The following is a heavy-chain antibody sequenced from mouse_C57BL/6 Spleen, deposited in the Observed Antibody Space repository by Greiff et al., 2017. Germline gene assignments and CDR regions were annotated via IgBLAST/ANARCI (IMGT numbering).Heavy chain of an antibody. CDR2: LYPGSGSP. V-gene: IGHV1-55*01. CDR3: ARRYYGYDESAMDY. Sequence: QVQLQQPGAELVKPGASVKMSCKASGYTFTSYWITWVKQRPGQGLEWIGDLYPGSGSPNYTEKFKSKATLTVDTSSSTAYMQLSSLTSEDSAVYYCARRYYGYDESAMDYWGQGTSVTVSS. D-gene: IGHD2-2*01. J-gene: IGHJ4*01. CDR1: GYTFTSYW.